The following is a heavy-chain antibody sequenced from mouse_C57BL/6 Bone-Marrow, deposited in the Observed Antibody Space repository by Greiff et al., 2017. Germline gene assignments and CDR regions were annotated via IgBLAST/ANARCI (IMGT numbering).Heavy chain of an antibody. D-gene: IGHD1-1*01. V-gene: IGHV1-76*01. CDR3: ARRSITTVANYYAMDY. CDR1: GYTFTDYY. CDR2: IYPGSGNT. J-gene: IGHJ4*01. Sequence: QVQLQQSGAELVRPGASVKLSCKASGYTFTDYYINWVKQRPGQGLEWIARIYPGSGNTYYNEKFKGKATLTAEKSSSTAYMQLSSLTSEDSAVYFCARRSITTVANYYAMDYWGQGTSVTVSS.